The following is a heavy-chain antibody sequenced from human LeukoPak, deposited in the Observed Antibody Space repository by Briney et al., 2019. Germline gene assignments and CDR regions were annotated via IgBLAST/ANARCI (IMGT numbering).Heavy chain of an antibody. CDR2: IYYSGST. Sequence: SETLSLTCTVSGGSISSSSYYWGWIRQPPGKGLEWIGSIYYSGSTYYNPSLTSRVTISVDTSKNQFSLRLSSVTAADTAVYYCARHLAYSSSWGFGGLYWGQGTLVTVSS. D-gene: IGHD6-6*01. CDR3: ARHLAYSSSWGFGGLY. CDR1: GGSISSSSYY. V-gene: IGHV4-39*01. J-gene: IGHJ4*02.